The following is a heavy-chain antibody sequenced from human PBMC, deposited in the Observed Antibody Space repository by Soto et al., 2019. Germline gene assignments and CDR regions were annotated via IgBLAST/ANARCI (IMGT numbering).Heavy chain of an antibody. J-gene: IGHJ3*02. Sequence: QVQLVQSGAEVKEPGASVKVSCKASGYTFVSYGISWVRQAPGQGLEWMGWISPYNGNTNYAQKFQGRVTMTTDTSTSTVYMELRSLRSDDTAVYYCSRDAQKWLVAAFDIRGQGTMVTVSS. CDR1: GYTFVSYG. CDR2: ISPYNGNT. V-gene: IGHV1-18*01. D-gene: IGHD6-19*01. CDR3: SRDAQKWLVAAFDI.